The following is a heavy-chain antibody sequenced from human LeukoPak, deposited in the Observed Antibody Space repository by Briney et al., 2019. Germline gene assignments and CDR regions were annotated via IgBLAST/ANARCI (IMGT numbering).Heavy chain of an antibody. CDR3: AREEGSGSLYYYYGMDV. Sequence: SETLSLTCTVSGGSISSYYWSWIRQPAGKGLEWIGRIYTSGSTNYNPSLKSRVTMSVDTSKNQFSLKLSSVTAADTAVYYCAREEGSGSLYYYYGMDVRGQGTTVTVSS. J-gene: IGHJ6*02. CDR2: IYTSGST. D-gene: IGHD3-10*01. CDR1: GGSISSYY. V-gene: IGHV4-4*07.